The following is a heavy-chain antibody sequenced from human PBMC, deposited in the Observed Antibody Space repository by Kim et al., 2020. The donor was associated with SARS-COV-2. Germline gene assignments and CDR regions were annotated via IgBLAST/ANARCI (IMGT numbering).Heavy chain of an antibody. CDR1: GGSISSSSYY. Sequence: SETLSLTCTVSGGSISSSSYYWGWIRQPPGKGLEWIGSIYYSGSTYYNPSLKSRVTISVDTSKNQFSLKLSSVTAADTAVYYCARRHEWELLWGQGTLVTVSS. CDR3: ARRHEWELL. J-gene: IGHJ4*02. D-gene: IGHD1-26*01. CDR2: IYYSGST. V-gene: IGHV4-39*01.